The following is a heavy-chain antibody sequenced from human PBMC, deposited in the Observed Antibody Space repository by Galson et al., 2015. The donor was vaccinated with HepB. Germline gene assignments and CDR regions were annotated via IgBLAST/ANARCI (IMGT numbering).Heavy chain of an antibody. Sequence: SLRLSCAASGFTFSDYYMSWIRQAPGKGLEWVSYISSSSSYTNYADSVKGRFTISRDNAKSSLYLQMNSLRAEDTAVYYCARDSGGSYYYFDYWGQGTLVTISS. CDR1: GFTFSDYY. D-gene: IGHD1-26*01. CDR2: ISSSSSYT. V-gene: IGHV3-11*06. J-gene: IGHJ4*02. CDR3: ARDSGGSYYYFDY.